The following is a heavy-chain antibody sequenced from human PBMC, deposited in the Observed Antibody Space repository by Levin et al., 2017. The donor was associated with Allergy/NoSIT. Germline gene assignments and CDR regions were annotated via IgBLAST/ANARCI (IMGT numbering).Heavy chain of an antibody. J-gene: IGHJ5*02. CDR3: ARDWHCSSTSCYPFRGWFDP. CDR2: INHSGST. Sequence: SQTLSLTCAVYGGSFSGYYWSWIRQPPGKGLEWIGEINHSGSTNYNPSLKSRVTISVDTSKNQFSLKLSSVTAADTAVYYCARDWHCSSTSCYPFRGWFDPWGQGTLVTVSS. D-gene: IGHD2-2*01. CDR1: GGSFSGYY. V-gene: IGHV4-34*01.